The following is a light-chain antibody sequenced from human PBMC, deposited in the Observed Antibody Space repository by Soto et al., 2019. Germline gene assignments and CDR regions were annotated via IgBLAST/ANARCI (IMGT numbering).Light chain of an antibody. CDR2: DVS. CDR3: QQRSNRPRFT. Sequence: EIVLTQSPATLSLSPGERATLSCRASQSVDTYLAWYQQKPGQAPRLLIYDVSNRATGTPARFSGSGSGTDFTRSISSLEPEDFAVYYCQQRSNRPRFTFGPGTKVDIK. CDR1: QSVDTY. J-gene: IGKJ3*01. V-gene: IGKV3-11*01.